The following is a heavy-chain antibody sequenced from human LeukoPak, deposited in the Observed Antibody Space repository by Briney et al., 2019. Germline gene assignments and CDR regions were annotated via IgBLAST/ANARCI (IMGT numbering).Heavy chain of an antibody. CDR2: IYADGSST. J-gene: IGHJ4*02. V-gene: IGHV3-74*01. CDR1: GFTFSSYW. Sequence: GGSLRLSCAASGFTFSSYWMHWVRQAPGKGLVWVSRIYADGSSTTYADSVKGRFTISRDNAKNTLYLQMNSLRAEDTAVYYCARDRATAMFDYWAQGTLVTVSS. D-gene: IGHD5-18*01. CDR3: ARDRATAMFDY.